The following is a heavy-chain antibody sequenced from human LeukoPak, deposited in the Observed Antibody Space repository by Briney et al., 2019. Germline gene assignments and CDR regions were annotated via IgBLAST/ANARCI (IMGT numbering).Heavy chain of an antibody. D-gene: IGHD6-19*01. CDR3: ARDMNSGWSVGWVY. CDR1: GGSIRSYY. CDR2: IYTSGST. V-gene: IGHV4-4*07. Sequence: SETLSLTCTVSGGSIRSYYWSWIRQPAGKGLEWIGRIYTSGSTNYNPSLKSRVTMSVDMSKNQFSLKLSSVTAADTAVYYCARDMNSGWSVGWVYWGQGTLVTVSS. J-gene: IGHJ4*02.